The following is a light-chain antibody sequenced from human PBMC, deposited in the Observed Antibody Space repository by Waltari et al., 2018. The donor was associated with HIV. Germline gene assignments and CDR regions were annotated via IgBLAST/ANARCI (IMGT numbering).Light chain of an antibody. CDR3: QEHGRSPPYT. CDR1: HIGSW. CDR2: AAS. V-gene: IGKV3-20*01. Sequence: TQSPFSVSASLGDRVTITCRASHIGSWLAWYQVKPGQAPRLLIYAASNRATGIPDRFSGSGSGTDFTLTISRLEPEDFAVYYCQEHGRSPPYTFGQGTKLEIK. J-gene: IGKJ2*01.